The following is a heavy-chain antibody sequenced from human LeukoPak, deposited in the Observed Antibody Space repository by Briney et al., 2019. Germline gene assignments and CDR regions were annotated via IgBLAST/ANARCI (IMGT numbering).Heavy chain of an antibody. V-gene: IGHV3-74*01. Sequence: GSLRLSCAASRFTFRNYWRHWVRQAPGKGLVWVSRIDTDGSTTRYADSVKGRFTISRDNAENTLYLQMDSLRAEDTALYYCARTRANAFDIWGQGTMVTVSS. J-gene: IGHJ3*02. CDR3: ARTRANAFDI. CDR2: IDTDGSTT. D-gene: IGHD3-10*01. CDR1: RFTFRNYW.